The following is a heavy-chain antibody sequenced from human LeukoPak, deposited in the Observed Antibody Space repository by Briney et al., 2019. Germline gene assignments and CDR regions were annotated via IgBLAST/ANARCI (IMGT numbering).Heavy chain of an antibody. CDR2: IIPILGIA. J-gene: IGHJ4*02. Sequence: GASVKVSCKASGGTFSSYAISWVRQAPGQGLEWMGRIIPILGIANYAQKFQGRVTITADKSTSTAYMELSSLRSEDTAVYYCASGDVDTAMVTVPDPPSSSWPAFDYWGQGTLVTVSS. D-gene: IGHD5-18*01. CDR1: GGTFSSYA. CDR3: ASGDVDTAMVTVPDPPSSSWPAFDY. V-gene: IGHV1-69*04.